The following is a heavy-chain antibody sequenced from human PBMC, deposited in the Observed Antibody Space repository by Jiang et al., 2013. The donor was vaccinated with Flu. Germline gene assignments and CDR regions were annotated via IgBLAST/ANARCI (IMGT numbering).Heavy chain of an antibody. CDR1: GFTFSSYG. CDR2: ISYGGSNK. Sequence: QLLESGGGVVQPGRSLRLSCAASGFTFSSYGMHWVRQAPGKGLEWVAVISYGGSNKYYADSVKGRFTISRDNSKNTPYLQMNSLRAEDTAVYYCAIEHHDYWGQGTLVTVSS. V-gene: IGHV3-30*03. J-gene: IGHJ4*02. CDR3: AIEHHDY.